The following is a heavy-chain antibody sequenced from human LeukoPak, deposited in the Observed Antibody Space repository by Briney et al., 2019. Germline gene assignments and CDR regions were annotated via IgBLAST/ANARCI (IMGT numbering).Heavy chain of an antibody. J-gene: IGHJ5*02. V-gene: IGHV4-39*02. CDR3: ARDANPQVWFGPGNWFDP. CDR1: GDSISSSSYY. Sequence: SETLSLTCTVSGDSISSSSYYWGWVRQPPGKGLEWIASIYYSGSTYYNPSLKSRITISIDTSKNQFSLKLNSVTAADTAVYYCARDANPQVWFGPGNWFDPWGQGTLVTVSS. CDR2: IYYSGST. D-gene: IGHD3-10*01.